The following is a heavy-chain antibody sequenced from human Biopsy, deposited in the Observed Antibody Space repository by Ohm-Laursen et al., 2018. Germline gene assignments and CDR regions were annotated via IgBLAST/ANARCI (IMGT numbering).Heavy chain of an antibody. V-gene: IGHV1-69*01. J-gene: IGHJ5*02. D-gene: IGHD1-26*01. CDR3: ARGEGSSWFDP. Sequence: SSVKVSCKTSGGSFSMDAFSWMRQVPGQGLEWMGLIIPMSRTPDYAQKFQGRVTFTADESTSTVYMELTSLTSDDTAVYFCARGEGSSWFDPWGHGTLVTVSS. CDR1: GGSFSMDA. CDR2: IIPMSRTP.